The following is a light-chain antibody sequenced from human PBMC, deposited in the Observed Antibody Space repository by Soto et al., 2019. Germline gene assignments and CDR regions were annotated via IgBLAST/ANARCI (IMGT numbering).Light chain of an antibody. V-gene: IGKV1-33*01. Sequence: IQMTQSPSSLSASVGDRVTITCQASQDINNYLNWYQQKPGKAPKLLIYGASSLETGVPSRFSGRGSGTEFTLTVSSLQADDFATYYCQQYHTDWTFGQGTKVDI. CDR3: QQYHTDWT. CDR1: QDINNY. J-gene: IGKJ1*01. CDR2: GAS.